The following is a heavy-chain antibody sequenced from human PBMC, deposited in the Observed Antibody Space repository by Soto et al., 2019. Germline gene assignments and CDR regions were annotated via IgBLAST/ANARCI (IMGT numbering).Heavy chain of an antibody. CDR3: ARNNIFGLAL. Sequence: QAQLVQPGAEVRKPGASVKVSCKVSGYTFNSYDFTWVRQAPGQGLVWMGWIGAYTGNTQYGEKLKRRLSLTIDASTSTAYMELRRLPSDDTAISYCARNNIFGLALWGQGTTVTVSS. V-gene: IGHV1-18*01. CDR2: IGAYTGNT. J-gene: IGHJ6*02. CDR1: GYTFNSYD. D-gene: IGHD1-20*01.